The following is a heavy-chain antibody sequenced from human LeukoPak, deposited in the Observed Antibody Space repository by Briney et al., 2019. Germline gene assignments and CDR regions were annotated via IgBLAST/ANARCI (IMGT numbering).Heavy chain of an antibody. J-gene: IGHJ4*02. Sequence: GGSLRLSCAASGFTFSNYAMNWVRQAPGKGLEWVSVIGGSGYSTYYADSVKGRFTISRDNSKNTLYLQTNSLRAEDTAVYYCAKDYGDYAYYFHYWGQGTLVTVSS. CDR2: IGGSGYST. CDR1: GFTFSNYA. CDR3: AKDYGDYAYYFHY. V-gene: IGHV3-23*01. D-gene: IGHD4-17*01.